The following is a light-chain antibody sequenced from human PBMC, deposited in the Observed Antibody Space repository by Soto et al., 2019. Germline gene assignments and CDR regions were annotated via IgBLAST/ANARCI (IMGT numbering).Light chain of an antibody. CDR2: GAS. J-gene: IGKJ4*01. CDR3: QQYNNWPSLT. CDR1: QSVSSN. Sequence: DIVMTQSPATLSVSPGERATLACRASQSVSSNLAWYQQKPGQAPRLLCYGASTRATGIPARFSGSGSGTEFTLTISSLQSEDFAGYYCQQYNNWPSLTFGGGTQVEIK. V-gene: IGKV3-15*01.